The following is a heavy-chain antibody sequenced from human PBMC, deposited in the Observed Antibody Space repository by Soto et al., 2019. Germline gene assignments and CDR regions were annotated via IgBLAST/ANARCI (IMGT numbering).Heavy chain of an antibody. CDR2: VWYDGSNG. CDR1: GFIFSNFG. D-gene: IGHD6-6*01. CDR3: ARDPRTARASAMDV. V-gene: IGHV3-33*01. Sequence: LSLSCAASGFIFSNFGMHWVRQAPGKGLEWVAGVWYDGSNGVSADSVKGRFTISRDNSKNTLYLQMTSLRAEDTAVYYCARDPRTARASAMDVWGQGTTVTVYS. J-gene: IGHJ6*02.